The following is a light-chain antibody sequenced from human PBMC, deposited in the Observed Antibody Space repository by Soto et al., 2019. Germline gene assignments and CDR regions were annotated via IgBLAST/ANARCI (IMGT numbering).Light chain of an antibody. Sequence: QSALTQPPSASGSPGQSVTISCTGTSSDVGGYNYVSWSQQHPGKAPKLMIYEVSKRPSGVPDRFSGSKSGNPASLTVSGLQAVDEADYYCSSYAGSSNPAYVFGTGTKLTVL. J-gene: IGLJ1*01. CDR1: SSDVGGYNY. CDR2: EVS. CDR3: SSYAGSSNPAYV. V-gene: IGLV2-8*01.